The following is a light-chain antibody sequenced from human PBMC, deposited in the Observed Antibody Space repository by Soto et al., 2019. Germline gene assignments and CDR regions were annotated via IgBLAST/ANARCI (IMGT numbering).Light chain of an antibody. Sequence: EIVMTQSPATLSVSPGERATLSCRASQSVGDNLAWYQRQPGRPPRLLIYGASTRATGIPLRFSGSGSGTDFTLTISRLEPEDFAVYYCQQYGPSPPWTFGQGTKVDIK. CDR2: GAS. CDR3: QQYGPSPPWT. V-gene: IGKV3-15*01. CDR1: QSVGDN. J-gene: IGKJ1*01.